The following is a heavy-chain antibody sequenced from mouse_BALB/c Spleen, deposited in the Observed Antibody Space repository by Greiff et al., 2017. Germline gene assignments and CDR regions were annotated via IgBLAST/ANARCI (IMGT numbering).Heavy chain of an antibody. J-gene: IGHJ4*01. CDR1: GYTFTSYY. CDR2: INPSNGGT. CDR3: TREGLWLRRGDYYAMDY. Sequence: QVQLQQSGAELVKPGASVKLSCKASGYTFTSYYTYWVKQRPGQGLEWIGEINPSNGGTNFNEKFKSKATLTVDKSSSTAYMQLSSLTSEDSAVYYCTREGLWLRRGDYYAMDYWGQGTSVTVSS. D-gene: IGHD2-2*01. V-gene: IGHV1S81*02.